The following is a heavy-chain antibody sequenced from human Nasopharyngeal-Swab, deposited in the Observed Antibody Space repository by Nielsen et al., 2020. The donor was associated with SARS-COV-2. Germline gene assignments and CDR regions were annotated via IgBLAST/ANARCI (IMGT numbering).Heavy chain of an antibody. Sequence: SETLSLTCTVSGGSTSSSSYYWGWIRQPPGKGLEWIGSIYYSGSTYYNPSLKSRVTISLDTSKNQFSLKLSSVTAADTAVYYCARHKGYYDSSGYHRGYFQHWGQGTLVTVSS. V-gene: IGHV4-39*01. J-gene: IGHJ1*01. CDR2: IYYSGST. D-gene: IGHD3-22*01. CDR3: ARHKGYYDSSGYHRGYFQH. CDR1: GGSTSSSSYY.